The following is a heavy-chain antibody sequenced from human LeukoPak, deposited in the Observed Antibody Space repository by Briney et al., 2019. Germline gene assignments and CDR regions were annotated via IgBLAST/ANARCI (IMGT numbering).Heavy chain of an antibody. CDR1: GGSISSYY. V-gene: IGHV4-59*01. Sequence: VKPSETLSLTCTVSGGSISSYYWSWIRQPSGKGLEGIGYIYYSGSTNYNPSLKSRVTISVDTSKNQFSLKLSSVTAADTAVYYCARAYYYGSGSYYDYYYYGMDVWGQGTTVTVSS. D-gene: IGHD3-10*01. J-gene: IGHJ6*02. CDR2: IYYSGST. CDR3: ARAYYYGSGSYYDYYYYGMDV.